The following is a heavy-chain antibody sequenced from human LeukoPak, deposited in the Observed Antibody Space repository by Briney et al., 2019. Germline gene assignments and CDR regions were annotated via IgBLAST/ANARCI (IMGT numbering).Heavy chain of an antibody. V-gene: IGHV3-48*03. CDR1: GFTFSSYE. CDR2: ISSSGSTI. J-gene: IGHJ4*02. Sequence: PGGSLRLSCAASGFTFSSYEMNWVRQAPGKGLEWVSYISSSGSTIYYADSVKGRFTISRDNAKNSLYLQMNSLRAEDTAVYYCARRDEANDSIDYWGQGTLVTVSS. D-gene: IGHD1-1*01. CDR3: ARRDEANDSIDY.